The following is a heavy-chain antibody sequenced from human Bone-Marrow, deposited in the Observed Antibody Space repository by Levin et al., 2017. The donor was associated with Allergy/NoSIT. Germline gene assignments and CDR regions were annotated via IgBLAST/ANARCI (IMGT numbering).Heavy chain of an antibody. CDR2: ISGSGGRT. V-gene: IGHV3-23*01. J-gene: IGHJ6*02. D-gene: IGHD3-10*01. CDR1: RLTFNTYA. Sequence: GGSLRLSCVDSRLTFNTYAMSWVRQAPGKRLEWVSAISGSGGRTHSSSSFPFRFPISRDNSKNTLYLEMNSLRADDTAVYYCASFALGSLYYGLDVWGQGTTVTVSS. CDR3: ASFALGSLYYGLDV.